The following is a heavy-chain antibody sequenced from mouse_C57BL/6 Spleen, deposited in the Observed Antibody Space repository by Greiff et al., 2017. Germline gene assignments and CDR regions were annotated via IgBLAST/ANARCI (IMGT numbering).Heavy chain of an antibody. CDR3: ARRWLLRWYFDV. V-gene: IGHV5-17*01. D-gene: IGHD2-3*01. CDR1: GFTFSDYG. CDR2: ISTGSSTI. J-gene: IGHJ1*03. Sequence: EVQLVESGGGLVKPGGSLKLSCAASGFTFSDYGMHWVRQAPEKGLEWVAYISTGSSTIYYADTVKGRFTISRDNAKNTLFLQMASLMSEDTAMYYCARRWLLRWYFDVWGTGTTVTVSS.